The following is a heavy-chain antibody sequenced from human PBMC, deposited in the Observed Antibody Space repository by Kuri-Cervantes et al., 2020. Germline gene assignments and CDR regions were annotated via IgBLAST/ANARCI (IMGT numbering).Heavy chain of an antibody. J-gene: IGHJ4*02. CDR2: IPYDGSNK. V-gene: IGHV3-30-3*02. CDR3: AKSNGSGSYSWIDLMLNKTTQYYFDY. CDR1: GFTFSSYA. D-gene: IGHD3-10*01. Sequence: GGSLRLSCAASGFTFSSYAMHWVRQAPGKGLEWVAVIPYDGSNKYYADSVKGRFTISRDNSKNTLYLQMNSLRAEDTAVYYCAKSNGSGSYSWIDLMLNKTTQYYFDYWGQGALVTVSS.